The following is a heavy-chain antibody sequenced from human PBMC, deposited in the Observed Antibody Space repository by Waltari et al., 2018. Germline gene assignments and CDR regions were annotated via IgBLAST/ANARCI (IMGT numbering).Heavy chain of an antibody. D-gene: IGHD3-9*01. CDR3: ARASRLRYFDKLDAFDI. J-gene: IGHJ3*02. CDR2: IDWDDDK. CDR1: GFSLSTSGMC. V-gene: IGHV2-70*02. Sequence: QVTLRESGPALVKPTQTLTLTCTFSGFSLSTSGMCVSWIRQPPGKALEWLARIDWDDDKYYSTSLKTRLTISKDTSKNQVVLTMTNMDPVDTAVYYCARASRLRYFDKLDAFDIWGQGTMVTVSS.